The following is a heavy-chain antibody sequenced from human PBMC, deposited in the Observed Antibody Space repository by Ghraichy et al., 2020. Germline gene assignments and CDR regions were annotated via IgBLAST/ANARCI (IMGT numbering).Heavy chain of an antibody. Sequence: SETLSLTCTVSGGSISGGGFYWSWIRQHPGKGLEWIGYSYGSGSSNYNPSLGSRVTISLDTSENEFSLRLSSMTAADTAVYYCATIAVAGTGSFDNWGQGTLVTVSS. V-gene: IGHV4-31*03. CDR3: ATIAVAGTGSFDN. CDR2: SYGSGSS. CDR1: GGSISGGGFY. J-gene: IGHJ4*02. D-gene: IGHD6-19*01.